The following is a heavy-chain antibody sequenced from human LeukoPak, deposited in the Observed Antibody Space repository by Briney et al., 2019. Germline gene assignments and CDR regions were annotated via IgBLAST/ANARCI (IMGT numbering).Heavy chain of an antibody. Sequence: GPSLRLSCAPDGFSFSGSAMSSARQAPGGGLEWVSIISYSGANSYYTASVRGRFTISRDNSKDTLFLQKNSLRAEDTAIYYCARDMQLSTWGLGTMVTVSS. CDR3: ARDMQLST. V-gene: IGHV3-23*01. CDR2: ISYSGANS. CDR1: GFSFSGSA. J-gene: IGHJ3*01. D-gene: IGHD3-16*02.